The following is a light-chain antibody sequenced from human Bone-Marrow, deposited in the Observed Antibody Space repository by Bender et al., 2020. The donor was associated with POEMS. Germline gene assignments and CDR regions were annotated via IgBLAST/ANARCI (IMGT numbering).Light chain of an antibody. J-gene: IGLJ3*02. CDR1: SSNIAVSN. V-gene: IGLV1-44*01. Sequence: QSVLTQPPSASGTPGQRVIISCSGSSSNIAVSNVNWYQHLPGSAPRLVVYSNYQRPSGVPARFSGSKSGTSASLAISDIQSEDEGDYYCSSWDDSLSGWVFGGGTKLTVL. CDR3: SSWDDSLSGWV. CDR2: SNY.